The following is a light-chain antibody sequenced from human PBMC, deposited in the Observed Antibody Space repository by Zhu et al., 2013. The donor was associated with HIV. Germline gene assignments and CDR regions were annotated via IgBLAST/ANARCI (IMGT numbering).Light chain of an antibody. V-gene: IGKV1-39*01. Sequence: IHMTQSPSSLSASVRDRVTITCRASQSISSYLNWYQQKPGKAPKLLIYAASSLQSGVPSRFSGSGSGTDFTLTISSLQPEDFATYYCQQSYSTRWTFGQGTKVEIK. CDR1: QSISSY. J-gene: IGKJ1*01. CDR3: QQSYSTRWT. CDR2: AAS.